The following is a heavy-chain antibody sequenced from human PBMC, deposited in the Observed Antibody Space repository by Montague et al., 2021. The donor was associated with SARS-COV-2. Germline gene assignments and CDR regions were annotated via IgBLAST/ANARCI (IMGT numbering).Heavy chain of an antibody. CDR1: GFSLRSDDEG. CDR3: AHRGMIRGLIFDC. CDR2: IYWNGDK. Sequence: PALVKPTQTLTLTCTFSGFSLRSDDEGVAWIRQSPGQALEWLAVIYWNGDKRYSPSLQRRLTITKDTSENQVVLTMTNMDPVDTATYYCAHRGMIRGLIFDCGGRGARVTVAS. D-gene: IGHD3-10*01. J-gene: IGHJ4*02. V-gene: IGHV2-5*01.